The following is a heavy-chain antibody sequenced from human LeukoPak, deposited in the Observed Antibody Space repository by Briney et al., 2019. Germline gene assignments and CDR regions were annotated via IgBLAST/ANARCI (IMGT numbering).Heavy chain of an antibody. CDR2: IYYSGST. V-gene: IGHV4-39*07. CDR1: GGSISSSSYY. Sequence: SETLSLTCTVSGGSISSSSYYWGWIRRPPGKGLEWIGSIYYSGSTYYNPSLKSRVTISVDTSKNQFSLKLSSVTAADTAVYYCARVSLGVIDYWGQGALVTVSS. D-gene: IGHD3-16*01. CDR3: ARVSLGVIDY. J-gene: IGHJ4*02.